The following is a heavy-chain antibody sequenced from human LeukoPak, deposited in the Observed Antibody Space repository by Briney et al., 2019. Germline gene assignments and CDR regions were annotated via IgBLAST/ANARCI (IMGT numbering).Heavy chain of an antibody. CDR2: INHSGST. CDR3: ARDDLKVRGVMN. D-gene: IGHD3-10*01. CDR1: GGSFSGYY. V-gene: IGHV4-34*01. J-gene: IGHJ4*02. Sequence: SETLSLTCAVYGGSFSGYYWSWIRQPPGKGLEWIGEINHSGSTNYNPSLKSRVTISVDTSKNQFSLKLSSVTAADTAVYYCARDDLKVRGVMNWGQGTLVTVSS.